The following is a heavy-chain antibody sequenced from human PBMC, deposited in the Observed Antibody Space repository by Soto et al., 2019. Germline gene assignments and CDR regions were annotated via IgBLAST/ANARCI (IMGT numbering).Heavy chain of an antibody. CDR3: ARYCSGGGASCSPPFYHYAMDV. J-gene: IGHJ6*02. D-gene: IGHD2-15*01. CDR1: GFTFNNFG. Sequence: GGSLRLSCAASGFTFNNFGMNWVRQAPGKGPEWVSYISGSTTTIYYADPVKGRFTISRDNAENSLYLQMNSLRDEDTAVYYCARYCSGGGASCSPPFYHYAMDVWGQGTTVTVSS. CDR2: ISGSTTTI. V-gene: IGHV3-48*02.